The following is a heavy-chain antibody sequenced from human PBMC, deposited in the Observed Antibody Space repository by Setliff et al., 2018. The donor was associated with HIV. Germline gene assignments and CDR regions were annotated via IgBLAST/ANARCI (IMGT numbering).Heavy chain of an antibody. CDR3: VKGDNFWTGYSTYFEFDP. CDR1: GFTFSSYG. CDR2: IRYDGSNK. J-gene: IGHJ5*02. V-gene: IGHV3-30*02. Sequence: PGGSLRLSCAASGFTFSSYGMHWVRQAPGKGLEWVAFIRYDGSNKYYADSVRGRFTIPRDNSKNKLYLQMNSLRIEDTAIYYCVKGDNFWTGYSTYFEFDPWGQGTLVTVSS. D-gene: IGHD3-3*01.